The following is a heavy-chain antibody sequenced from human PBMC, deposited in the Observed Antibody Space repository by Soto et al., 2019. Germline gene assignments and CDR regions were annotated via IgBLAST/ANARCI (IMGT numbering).Heavy chain of an antibody. D-gene: IGHD3-10*01. CDR2: ISYDGSDE. Sequence: GGSLRLSCAASGFTFRTYGMHWVRQAPGKGLEWVAVISYDGSDEYYADSVKGRFTISRDNSKSTLYLQMHSLRADDTAVYYCARDFLSGKPWGQGTLVTVSS. V-gene: IGHV3-30*03. CDR1: GFTFRTYG. J-gene: IGHJ5*02. CDR3: ARDFLSGKP.